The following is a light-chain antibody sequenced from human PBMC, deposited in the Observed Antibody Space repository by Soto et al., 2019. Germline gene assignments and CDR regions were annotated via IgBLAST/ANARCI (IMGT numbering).Light chain of an antibody. Sequence: QSALTQPASVSGSPGQSITISCTGTSSNVGSYKLVSGYQQHTGKAPKLMIFEVNKRPSGVSNRFSGSKSGNTASLTISGLKGGDEADYYCCTSGGSPTYVFGTGTKLTVL. CDR2: EVN. CDR1: SSNVGSYKL. V-gene: IGLV2-23*02. J-gene: IGLJ1*01. CDR3: CTSGGSPTYV.